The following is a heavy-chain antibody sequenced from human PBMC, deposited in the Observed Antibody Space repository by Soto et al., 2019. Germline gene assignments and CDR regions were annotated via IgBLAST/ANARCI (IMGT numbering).Heavy chain of an antibody. V-gene: IGHV5-51*01. J-gene: IGHJ4*02. D-gene: IGHD4-4*01. CDR3: ARLPPEMSTVPRHSDY. Sequence: GESLKISCKGSGYSFVTYWIAWVRQMPGKGLECMGIIYPSDSDTRYSPSFQGQVTISVDKSIGTAYLQWSSLKASDTAMYYCARLPPEMSTVPRHSDYWGPGTLVTVSS. CDR2: IYPSDSDT. CDR1: GYSFVTYW.